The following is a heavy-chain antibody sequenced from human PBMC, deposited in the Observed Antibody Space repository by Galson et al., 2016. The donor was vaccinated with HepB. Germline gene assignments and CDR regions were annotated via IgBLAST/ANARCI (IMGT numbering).Heavy chain of an antibody. CDR2: INGDGSEK. CDR1: AFTFRSYW. D-gene: IGHD3-22*01. CDR3: ARVTRYDSSDYYRHFDC. J-gene: IGHJ4*02. V-gene: IGHV3-7*01. Sequence: SLRLSCAASAFTFRSYWMTWVRQAPGKGLEWVANINGDGSEKNYVDSVKGRFTIPRDNAKSSLYLQMNSLRAADTAVYYCARVTRYDSSDYYRHFDCWGQGTLVTVSS.